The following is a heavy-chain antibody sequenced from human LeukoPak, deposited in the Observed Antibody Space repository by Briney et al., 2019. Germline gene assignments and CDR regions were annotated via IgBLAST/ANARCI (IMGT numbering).Heavy chain of an antibody. D-gene: IGHD3-22*01. CDR3: ATDRRYYYDSSGYYYLNAFEY. Sequence: EASVKVSCKASGYSFTSYYMHWVRQAPGQGLEWMGIINCSGGSTSNAEKFQGRVTMTEDTSTDTAYMELSSLRSEDTAVYYCATDRRYYYDSSGYYYLNAFEYWGQGTLVTVSS. V-gene: IGHV1-46*01. J-gene: IGHJ4*02. CDR2: INCSGGST. CDR1: GYSFTSYY.